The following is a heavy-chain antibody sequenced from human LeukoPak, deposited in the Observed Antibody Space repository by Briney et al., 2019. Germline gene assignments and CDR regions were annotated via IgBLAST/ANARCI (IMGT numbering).Heavy chain of an antibody. CDR2: MNPNSGNT. Sequence: GASVKVSCKASGYTFTSYDINWVRQATGQGLEWMGWMNPNSGNTGYAQKFQGRVTITEDTSTDTAYMELSSLRSEDTAVYYCATGLWFGKYLDVWGKGTTVTISS. J-gene: IGHJ6*04. V-gene: IGHV1-8*03. D-gene: IGHD3-10*01. CDR3: ATGLWFGKYLDV. CDR1: GYTFTSYD.